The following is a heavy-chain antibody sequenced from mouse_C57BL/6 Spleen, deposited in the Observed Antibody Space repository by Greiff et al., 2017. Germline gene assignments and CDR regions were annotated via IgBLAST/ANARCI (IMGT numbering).Heavy chain of an antibody. J-gene: IGHJ3*01. V-gene: IGHV1-26*01. CDR2: INPNNGGT. CDR1: GYTFTDYY. CDR3: ARGESGYAWFAY. D-gene: IGHD2-2*01. Sequence: EVQLQQSGPELVKPGASVKISCKASGYTFTDYYMNWVKQSHGKSLEWIGDINPNNGGTSYNQKFKGKATLTVDKSSSTAYMELRSLTSEDSAVYYCARGESGYAWFAYWGQGTLVTVSA.